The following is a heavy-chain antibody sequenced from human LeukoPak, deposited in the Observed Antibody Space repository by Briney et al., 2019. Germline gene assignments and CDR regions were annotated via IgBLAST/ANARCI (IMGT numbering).Heavy chain of an antibody. V-gene: IGHV3-74*01. CDR1: GFTFSSYW. D-gene: IGHD1-1*01. Sequence: GGSLRLSCAASGFTFSSYWMHWVRHAPGKGLVWVSRINTDGSSTSYADSVKGRFTISRDNAKNTLYLQMNSLRAEDTAVYYCARAVRGTVQLGYWGQGTLVTVSS. CDR2: INTDGSST. J-gene: IGHJ4*02. CDR3: ARAVRGTVQLGY.